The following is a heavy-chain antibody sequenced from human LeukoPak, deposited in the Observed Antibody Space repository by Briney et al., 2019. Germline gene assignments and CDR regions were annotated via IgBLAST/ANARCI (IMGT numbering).Heavy chain of an antibody. J-gene: IGHJ4*02. CDR2: INDSGST. CDR1: GVSFSGYY. Sequence: SETLSLTCAVYGVSFSGYYWSWIRQPPGKGREWIGEINDSGSTNYNPCLKSRCTISVDTSKNQFSLKLSSVTAANTAVYYCARAYSTGWFRWGHYFHYGGQGTLATVSS. V-gene: IGHV4-34*01. CDR3: ARAYSTGWFRWGHYFHY. D-gene: IGHD6-19*01.